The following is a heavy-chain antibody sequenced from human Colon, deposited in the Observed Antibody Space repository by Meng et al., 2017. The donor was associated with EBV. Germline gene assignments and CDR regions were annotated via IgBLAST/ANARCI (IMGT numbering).Heavy chain of an antibody. J-gene: IGHJ2*01. CDR1: GGSISSSSYY. D-gene: IGHD7-27*01. Sequence: GPGRCNPLGSLSLTWTSSGGSISSSSYYWGWIRQPPGKGLEWIGSIYYSGSTYYNPSLKSRVTISVDTSKNQFSLKLSSVTAADTAVYYCASPLGILGIVDLWGRGTLVTVSS. CDR2: IYYSGST. V-gene: IGHV4-39*01. CDR3: ASPLGILGIVDL.